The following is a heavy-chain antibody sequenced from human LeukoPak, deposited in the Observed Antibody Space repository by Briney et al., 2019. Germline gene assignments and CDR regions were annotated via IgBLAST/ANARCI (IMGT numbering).Heavy chain of an antibody. CDR1: GGSFSGYY. CDR2: INHSGST. D-gene: IGHD6-13*01. J-gene: IGHJ4*02. V-gene: IGHV4-34*01. Sequence: PSETLSLTCAVYGGSFSGYYWSWIRQPPGKGLEWIGEINHSGSTNYNPSLKSRVTISVDTSKNQFSLKLSSVTAADTAVCYRARAGEVIAAAGTLDYWGQGTLVTVSS. CDR3: ARAGEVIAAAGTLDY.